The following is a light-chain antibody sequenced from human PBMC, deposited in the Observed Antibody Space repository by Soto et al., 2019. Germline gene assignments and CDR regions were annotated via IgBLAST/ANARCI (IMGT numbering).Light chain of an antibody. J-gene: IGKJ2*01. Sequence: DIQMTQSPYSLSASVGDSVTITCRASQNIRTYLNWYQQKPGRAPKLLIHSASALPSGVPSRVSRSGSGTEFTLTMSGQQPEDFATYYCQQGHSPPYTFGQGTKGEIK. CDR3: QQGHSPPYT. CDR2: SAS. CDR1: QNIRTY. V-gene: IGKV1-39*01.